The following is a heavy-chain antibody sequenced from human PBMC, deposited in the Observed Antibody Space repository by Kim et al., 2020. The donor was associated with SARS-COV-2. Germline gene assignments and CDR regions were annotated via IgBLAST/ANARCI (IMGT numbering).Heavy chain of an antibody. Sequence: ANYAQKFQGRVTITADESTSTAYMELSSLRSEDTAVYYCARGPPNHDYGGWGQGTLVTVSS. J-gene: IGHJ4*02. CDR2: A. V-gene: IGHV1-69*01. CDR3: ARGPPNHDYGG. D-gene: IGHD4-17*01.